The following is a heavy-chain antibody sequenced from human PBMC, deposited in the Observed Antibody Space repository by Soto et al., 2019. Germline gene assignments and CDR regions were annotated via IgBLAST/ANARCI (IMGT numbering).Heavy chain of an antibody. J-gene: IGHJ4*02. Sequence: QVQLQESGPGLVKPSETLSLTCTVSGGSISSYYWSWIRQPPGKGLEWIGYIYYSGSTNYNPSLKSRVTISVDTSKNQFSLKRSSVTAADMAVYYCARRGGDFWSGYYLYYFDYWGQGTLVTVSS. V-gene: IGHV4-59*08. CDR1: GGSISSYY. CDR2: IYYSGST. D-gene: IGHD3-3*01. CDR3: ARRGGDFWSGYYLYYFDY.